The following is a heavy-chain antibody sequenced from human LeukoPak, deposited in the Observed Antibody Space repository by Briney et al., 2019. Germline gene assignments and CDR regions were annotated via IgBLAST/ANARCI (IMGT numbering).Heavy chain of an antibody. CDR1: GFTFSSYA. J-gene: IGHJ6*03. D-gene: IGHD3-3*01. CDR2: ISGNGGTT. Sequence: GGSLRLSCAASGFTFSSYAMSWVRQAPGKGLEWVSAISGNGGTTYYADSVKGRFTISRDNSKNSLYLQMNSLRAEDTAVYYCASANPILLDYYYYYYMDVWGKGTTVTVSS. CDR3: ASANPILLDYYYYYYMDV. V-gene: IGHV3-23*01.